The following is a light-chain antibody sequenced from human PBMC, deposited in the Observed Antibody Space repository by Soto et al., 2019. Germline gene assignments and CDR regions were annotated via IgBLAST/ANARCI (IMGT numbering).Light chain of an antibody. CDR1: SSDVGYYSL. Sequence: QSALTQPASVSGSPGQSITISCTGTSSDVGYYSLVSWYQQHPGKAPKLMMYEVSKRPSGVSNRFSGSKSGNTASLTISGLQAEDEADYYCSSYAGSGTLVFGGGTKRTVL. V-gene: IGLV2-23*02. CDR2: EVS. J-gene: IGLJ2*01. CDR3: SSYAGSGTLV.